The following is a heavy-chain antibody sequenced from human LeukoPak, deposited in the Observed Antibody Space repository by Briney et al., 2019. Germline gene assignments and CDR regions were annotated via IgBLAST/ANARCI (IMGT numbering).Heavy chain of an antibody. Sequence: GASVKVSCKASGYTFSVYGITWVRQAPGQGLEWMGWISPYNGNTSYAQKLQGRVTMTTDTSTSTAYMELSSLRSEDTAVYYCAREAAGIVGATLMYYFDYWGQGTLVTVSS. CDR3: AREAAGIVGATLMYYFDY. CDR2: ISPYNGNT. CDR1: GYTFSVYG. V-gene: IGHV1-18*01. D-gene: IGHD1-26*01. J-gene: IGHJ4*02.